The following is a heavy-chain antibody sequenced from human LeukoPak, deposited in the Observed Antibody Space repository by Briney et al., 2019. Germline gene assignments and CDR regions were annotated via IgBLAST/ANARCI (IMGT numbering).Heavy chain of an antibody. CDR1: GGSISSSSYY. J-gene: IGHJ4*02. CDR3: AIHSSSFFDY. Sequence: PSETLSLTCTVSGGSISSSSYYWGWIRQPPGKGLEWIGSIYYSGSTYYNPSLKSRVTISVGTSKNQFSLKLSSVTAADTAVYYCAIHSSSFFDYWGQGTLVTVSS. V-gene: IGHV4-39*07. CDR2: IYYSGST. D-gene: IGHD6-6*01.